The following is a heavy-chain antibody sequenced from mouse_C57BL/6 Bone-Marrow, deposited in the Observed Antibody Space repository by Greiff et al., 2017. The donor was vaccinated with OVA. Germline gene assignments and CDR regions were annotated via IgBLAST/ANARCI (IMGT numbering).Heavy chain of an antibody. D-gene: IGHD2-5*01. CDR1: GFTFSDFY. CDR2: SRNKANDYTT. V-gene: IGHV7-1*01. J-gene: IGHJ1*03. CDR3: ARDARAYYSNYDWYFDV. Sequence: EVNVVESGGGLVQSGRSLRLSCATSGFTFSDFYMEWVRQAPGKGLEWIAASRNKANDYTTEYSASVKGRFIVSRDTSQSILYLQMNALRAEDTAIYYCARDARAYYSNYDWYFDVWGTGTTVTVSS.